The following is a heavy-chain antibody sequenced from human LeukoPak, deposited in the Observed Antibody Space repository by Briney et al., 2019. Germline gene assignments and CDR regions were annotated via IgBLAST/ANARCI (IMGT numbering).Heavy chain of an antibody. D-gene: IGHD3-9*01. CDR2: ISSLSGTI. CDR1: GSTFSSYS. CDR3: ARDGVLRYFDSYYYYYMDV. J-gene: IGHJ6*03. V-gene: IGHV3-48*01. Sequence: GGSLRLSCAASGSTFSSYSMNWVRQAPGEGLEWVSYISSLSGTIYYADSVKGRFTISRDNAKNSLYLQMDSLRAEDTAVYYCARDGVLRYFDSYYYYYMDVWGKGTTVTISS.